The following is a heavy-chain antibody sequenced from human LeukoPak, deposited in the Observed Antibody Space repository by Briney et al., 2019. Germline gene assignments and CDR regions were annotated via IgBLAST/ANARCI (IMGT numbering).Heavy chain of an antibody. CDR3: ARALYDSSALDY. D-gene: IGHD6-13*01. Sequence: TSETLSLTCTFSGSSINSYYWSWIRQPPGKGLEWIGYNCYSGITNYNPSLKSRVTISVDTSKNQFSLKLTSVTAADTAVYYCARALYDSSALDYWGQGTLVTVSS. V-gene: IGHV4-59*01. CDR1: GSSINSYY. J-gene: IGHJ4*02. CDR2: NCYSGIT.